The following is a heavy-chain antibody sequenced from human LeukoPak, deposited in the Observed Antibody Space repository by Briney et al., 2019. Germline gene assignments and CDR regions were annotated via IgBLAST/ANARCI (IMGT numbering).Heavy chain of an antibody. D-gene: IGHD6-6*01. CDR3: ARGGWQLANLDY. Sequence: SVKVSCKASGGTFSSYTISWVRQAHGQGLEWMGRIIPILGIANYAQKFQGRVTITADKSTSTAYMELSSLRSEDTAVYYCARGGWQLANLDYWGQGTLVTVSS. CDR1: GGTFSSYT. V-gene: IGHV1-69*02. CDR2: IIPILGIA. J-gene: IGHJ4*02.